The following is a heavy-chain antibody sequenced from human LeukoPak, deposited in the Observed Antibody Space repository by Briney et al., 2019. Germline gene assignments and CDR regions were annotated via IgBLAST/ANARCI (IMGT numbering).Heavy chain of an antibody. CDR1: GYTFTSYG. J-gene: IGHJ3*02. V-gene: IGHV1-18*01. CDR3: AYCSSTSKVRLDAFDI. Sequence: ASVKVSCKASGYTFTSYGISWVRQAPGQGLEWMGWISAYNGNTNYAQKLQGRVTMTTDTSTSTAYMELRSLRSDDTAVYYCAYCSSTSKVRLDAFDIWGQGTMVTVSS. D-gene: IGHD2-2*01. CDR2: ISAYNGNT.